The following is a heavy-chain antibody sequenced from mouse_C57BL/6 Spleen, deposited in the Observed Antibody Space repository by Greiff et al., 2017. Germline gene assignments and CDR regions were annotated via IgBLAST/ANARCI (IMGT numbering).Heavy chain of an antibody. CDR3: ARSMGYGYDYFDY. Sequence: VKLQQPGTELVKPGASVKLSCKASGYTFTSYWMHWVKQRPGQGLEWIGNINPSNGGTNYNEKFKSKATLTVDKSSSTAYMQLSSLTSEDSAVYYCARSMGYGYDYFDYWGQGTTLTVSS. V-gene: IGHV1-53*01. CDR1: GYTFTSYW. D-gene: IGHD2-2*01. CDR2: INPSNGGT. J-gene: IGHJ2*01.